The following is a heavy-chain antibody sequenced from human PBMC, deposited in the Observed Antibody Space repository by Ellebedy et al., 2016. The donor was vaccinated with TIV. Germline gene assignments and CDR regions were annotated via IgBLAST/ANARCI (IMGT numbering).Heavy chain of an antibody. D-gene: IGHD3-10*01. CDR3: ARDSGGFGEYDF. V-gene: IGHV3-21*01. CDR2: ISSTTRYI. J-gene: IGHJ4*02. CDR1: GFTSSNHA. Sequence: GESLKISCAASGFTSSNHAMNWVRQAPGRGLQWVASISSTTRYIYYADSVKGRFTISRDNAKNSLYLQMNSLRAEDASIYYCARDSGGFGEYDFWGQGTLVAVSS.